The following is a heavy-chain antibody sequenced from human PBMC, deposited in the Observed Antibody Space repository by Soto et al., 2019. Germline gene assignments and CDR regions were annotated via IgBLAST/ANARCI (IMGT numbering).Heavy chain of an antibody. J-gene: IGHJ4*02. CDR3: AMAGGYCSSTSCPLDY. D-gene: IGHD2-2*01. V-gene: IGHV4-59*01. CDR1: GGXISSYY. CDR2: IYYSGST. Sequence: SETLSLTCTVSGGXISSYYWSWIRQPPGKGLEWIGYIYYSGSTNYNPSLKSRVTISVDTSKNQFSLKLSSVTAADTAVYYCAMAGGYCSSTSCPLDYWGQGTLVTVSS.